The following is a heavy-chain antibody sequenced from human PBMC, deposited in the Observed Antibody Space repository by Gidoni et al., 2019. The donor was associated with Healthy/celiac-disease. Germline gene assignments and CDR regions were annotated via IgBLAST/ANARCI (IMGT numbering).Heavy chain of an antibody. CDR3: AREGGYSYGFLPFDL. J-gene: IGHJ2*01. CDR2: IYSGGST. Sequence: EVQLVETGGGLIQPGGSLRLSCSASGFTVRSNYMSWVRQAPGKGLEWVSVIYSGGSTYYADSVKGRFTISRDNSKNTLYLQMNSLRAEDTAVYYCAREGGYSYGFLPFDLWGRGTLVTVSS. V-gene: IGHV3-53*02. CDR1: GFTVRSNY. D-gene: IGHD5-18*01.